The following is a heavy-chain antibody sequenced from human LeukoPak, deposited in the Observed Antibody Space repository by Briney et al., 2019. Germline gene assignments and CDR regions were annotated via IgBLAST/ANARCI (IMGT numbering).Heavy chain of an antibody. CDR1: GYSFTTYW. CDR3: ARHLYGSVTYNVDY. V-gene: IGHV5-10-1*01. J-gene: IGHJ4*02. CDR2: IDPSDSYT. D-gene: IGHD3-10*01. Sequence: GESLRISCKGSGYSFTTYWITWVRQMPGKGLEWMGTIDPSDSYTNYSPSFQGHVSISVDKSISTAYLQWSSLKASDTAMYYCARHLYGSVTYNVDYWGQGTLVTVTP.